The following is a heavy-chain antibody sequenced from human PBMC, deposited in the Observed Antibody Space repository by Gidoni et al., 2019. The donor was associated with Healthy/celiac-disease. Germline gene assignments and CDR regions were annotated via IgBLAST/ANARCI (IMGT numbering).Heavy chain of an antibody. CDR3: AREPGPHCSSPSCSRRYYFDY. CDR2: INAGNADT. CDR1: GYTVTSYA. D-gene: IGHD2-2*01. J-gene: IGHJ4*02. Sequence: QVQLVQSGAEVKKPGAAVKVSCKAPGYTVTSYAMHWARQAPGQSLEWMGWINAGNADTTYSQKFQGRFSSTRDTSASTAYMELSSLRSGDTAVYYCAREPGPHCSSPSCSRRYYFDYWGQGTLVTVSS. V-gene: IGHV1-3*01.